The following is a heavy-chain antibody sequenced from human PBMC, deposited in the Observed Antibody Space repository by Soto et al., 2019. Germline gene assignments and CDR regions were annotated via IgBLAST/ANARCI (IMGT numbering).Heavy chain of an antibody. V-gene: IGHV3-48*01. CDR2: ISSSGSTI. CDR3: ARHAGADYYYYYMDV. Sequence: GGSLRLSCAASGFTFSTYSMNWVRQAPGKGLEWVSYISSSGSTIYYADSVKGRFTISRDNAKNSLFLQMNSLRAEDTAVYYCARHAGADYYYYYMDVWGKGTTVTVSS. CDR1: GFTFSTYS. D-gene: IGHD2-8*01. J-gene: IGHJ6*03.